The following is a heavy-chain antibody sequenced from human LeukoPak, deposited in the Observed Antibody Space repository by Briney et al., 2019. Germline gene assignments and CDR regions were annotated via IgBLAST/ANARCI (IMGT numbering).Heavy chain of an antibody. D-gene: IGHD3-10*02. V-gene: IGHV3-23*01. CDR2: IRAEGDPT. CDR1: GFSFTTYS. J-gene: IGHJ3*02. Sequence: GGSLRLSCRASGFSFTTYSMNWVRQAPGKGLEWVSVIRAEGDPTHYADSVKGRFTISRDNSKNTLYLQMNSLRAEDTAVYYCAKKSQSHGRGAFDIWGQGTMVTVSS. CDR3: AKKSQSHGRGAFDI.